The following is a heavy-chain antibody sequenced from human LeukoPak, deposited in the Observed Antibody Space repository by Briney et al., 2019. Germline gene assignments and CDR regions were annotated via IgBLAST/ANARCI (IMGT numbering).Heavy chain of an antibody. J-gene: IGHJ3*02. Sequence: SETLSLTCAVSGGSISRSNWWSWIRQPPGKGLEWIGEINHSGSINYNPSFKSRVTISLDTSRNQFSLKLNSVTAADTAVYYCAKSNGYGLVDIWGQGTMVTVSS. CDR2: INHSGSI. CDR3: AKSNGYGLVDI. D-gene: IGHD3-10*01. CDR1: GGSISRSNW. V-gene: IGHV4-4*02.